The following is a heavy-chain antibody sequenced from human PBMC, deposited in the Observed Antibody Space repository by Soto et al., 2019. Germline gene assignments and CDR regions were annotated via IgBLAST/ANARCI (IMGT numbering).Heavy chain of an antibody. CDR2: IYWDDNK. CDR3: ARGLRYCSSTNCPNCFDP. D-gene: IGHD2-2*01. Sequence: SGPTLVNPTQTLTLTSTFSGFSLSTSGVGVGWIRQPPGKALEWLALIYWDDNKRYSPSLKSRLTITKDTSKNQVVLTMTNMDPVDTATYYCARGLRYCSSTNCPNCFDPWGQGTLVTVSS. CDR1: GFSLSTSGVG. J-gene: IGHJ5*02. V-gene: IGHV2-5*02.